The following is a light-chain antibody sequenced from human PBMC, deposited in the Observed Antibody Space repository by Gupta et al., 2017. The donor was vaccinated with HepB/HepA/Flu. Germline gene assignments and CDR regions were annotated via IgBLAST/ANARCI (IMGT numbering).Light chain of an antibody. CDR3: SSYTSSSTLDV. Sequence: QSAPTQPASVSGSPGQSITISCPGTSSGVGGYNYVSWYQQHAGKAPKLMIYDVSNRPSGVANRFSGSKSGNTASLTISGLQAEDEADYYCSSYTSSSTLDVFGTGTKVTVL. CDR2: DVS. CDR1: SSGVGGYNY. V-gene: IGLV2-14*01. J-gene: IGLJ1*01.